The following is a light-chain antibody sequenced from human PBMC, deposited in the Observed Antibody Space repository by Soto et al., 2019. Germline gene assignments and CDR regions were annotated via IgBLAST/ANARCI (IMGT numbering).Light chain of an antibody. CDR1: QSISSY. Sequence: DIPMTQSPSSLSASVGDRVTITCRASQSISSYLNWYQQKPGKAPKLLIYAASSLQSGVPSRFSGSGSGTDFTLPISSLQPEDFATYYCQQSYRTPPSFGQGTKLEIK. J-gene: IGKJ2*01. V-gene: IGKV1-39*01. CDR2: AAS. CDR3: QQSYRTPPS.